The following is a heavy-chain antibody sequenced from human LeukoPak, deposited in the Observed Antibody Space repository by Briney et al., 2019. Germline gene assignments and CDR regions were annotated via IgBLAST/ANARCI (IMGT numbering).Heavy chain of an antibody. D-gene: IGHD6-13*01. J-gene: IGHJ6*03. V-gene: IGHV1-69*13. CDR2: IIPIFGTA. Sequence: VASVKVSCKASGYTFTSYAISWVRQAPGQGLEWMGGIIPIFGTANYAQKFQGRVTITADESTSTAYMELSSLRSEDTAVYYCASSGIAAADTSSEDYYYYYMDVWGKGTTVTVSS. CDR1: GYTFTSYA. CDR3: ASSGIAAADTSSEDYYYYYMDV.